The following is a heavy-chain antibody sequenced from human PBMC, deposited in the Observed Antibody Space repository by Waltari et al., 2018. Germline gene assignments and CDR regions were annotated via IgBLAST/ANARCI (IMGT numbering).Heavy chain of an antibody. CDR1: GGTFSSYA. CDR3: ATGFSGSYYWGGFDY. Sequence: QVQLVQSGAEVKKPGSSVKVSCKASGGTFSSYAISWVRQAPGQGREWMGGIIPIVGTANYAQKFQGRVTMTEDTSTDTADMELSSLRSEDTAVYYCATGFSGSYYWGGFDYWGQGTLVTVSS. CDR2: IIPIVGTA. J-gene: IGHJ4*02. D-gene: IGHD1-26*01. V-gene: IGHV1-69*06.